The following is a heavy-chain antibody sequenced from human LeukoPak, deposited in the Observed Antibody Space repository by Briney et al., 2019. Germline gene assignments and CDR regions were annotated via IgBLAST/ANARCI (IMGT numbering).Heavy chain of an antibody. CDR2: ISGSGGST. V-gene: IGHV3-23*01. J-gene: IGHJ4*02. D-gene: IGHD3-10*01. Sequence: GGSLRLSCAASGFTVSSNYMSWVRQAPGKGLEWVSAISGSGGSTYYADSVKGRFTISRDNSKNTLYLQMNSLRAEDTAVYYCAKGGTMVRGVIEATLYYFDYWGQGTLVTVSS. CDR3: AKGGTMVRGVIEATLYYFDY. CDR1: GFTVSSNY.